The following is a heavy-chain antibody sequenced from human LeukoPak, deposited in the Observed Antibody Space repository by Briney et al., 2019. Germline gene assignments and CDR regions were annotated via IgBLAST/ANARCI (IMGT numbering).Heavy chain of an antibody. CDR1: GFPFNNYW. V-gene: IGHV3-74*01. CDR3: ARAGASGWYAAGWFDP. J-gene: IGHJ5*02. D-gene: IGHD6-19*01. CDR2: INTDGRTT. Sequence: PGGSLKLSCAASGFPFNNYWIHWVRQAPGKGLMWVSSINTDGRTTSYAASVQGRFTISRDNAKNTLSLQMNSLRDDDTAVYYCARAGASGWYAAGWFDPWGQGTLVTVSS.